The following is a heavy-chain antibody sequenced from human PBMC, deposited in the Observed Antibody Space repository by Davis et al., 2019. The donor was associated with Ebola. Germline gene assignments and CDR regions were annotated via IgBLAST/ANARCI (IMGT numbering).Heavy chain of an antibody. V-gene: IGHV3-64D*06. CDR3: VKDLLGFWSGYYID. CDR2: ISSNGGST. CDR1: GFTFSSYD. Sequence: GESLKISCSASGFTFSSYDMYWVRQAPGKGLEYVSAISSNGGSTYYADSVKGRFTISRDNSKNTLYLQMSSLRAEDTAVYYCVKDLLGFWSGYYIDWGQRTLVTVSS. D-gene: IGHD3-3*01. J-gene: IGHJ4*02.